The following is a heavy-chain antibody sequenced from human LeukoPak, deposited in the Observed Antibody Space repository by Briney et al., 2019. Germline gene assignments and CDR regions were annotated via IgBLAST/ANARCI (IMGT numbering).Heavy chain of an antibody. D-gene: IGHD3-9*01. Sequence: GGSLRLSCAPSAFTLTNYDMSWVRQAPGKGLEWVSLVSRGGGAPYYADSVKGRFTVSRDISRNTVYLQMNSLRAEETAIYFCAKDADERHSVAIAWYFGSWGQGTLVTVSS. CDR1: AFTLTNYD. CDR3: AKDADERHSVAIAWYFGS. CDR2: VSRGGGAP. V-gene: IGHV3-23*01. J-gene: IGHJ4*02.